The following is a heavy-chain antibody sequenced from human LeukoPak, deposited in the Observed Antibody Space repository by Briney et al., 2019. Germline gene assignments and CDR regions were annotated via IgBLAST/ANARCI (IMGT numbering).Heavy chain of an antibody. CDR1: GFTFSSYA. CDR2: ISGSGGST. V-gene: IGHV3-23*01. J-gene: IGHJ4*02. Sequence: PGGSLRLSCAASGFTFSSYAMSWVRQAPGKGLEWVSAISGSGGSTYYADSVKGRFTISRDNSKNTLYLQMNSLRAEDTAVYYCAKGRIGVTGTAARTSFFDSWGQGTLVTVSS. D-gene: IGHD1-20*01. CDR3: AKGRIGVTGTAARTSFFDS.